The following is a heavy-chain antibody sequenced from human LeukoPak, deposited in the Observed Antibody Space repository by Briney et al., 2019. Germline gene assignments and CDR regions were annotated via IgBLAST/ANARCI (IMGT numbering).Heavy chain of an antibody. D-gene: IGHD2-2*01. V-gene: IGHV3-30*18. CDR3: AKAAYCTSTSCHFSGYAQRPLDS. CDR2: IPKDGSSK. Sequence: GRSLRLSCVASGFTFNTYGMHWVRQAPGKGLEWVAGIPKDGSSKDYADSVKGRFTNSRDNSKNTMYLQMNSLRVEDTAVYYCAKAAYCTSTSCHFSGYAQRPLDSWGQGTLVTVSS. CDR1: GFTFNTYG. J-gene: IGHJ4*02.